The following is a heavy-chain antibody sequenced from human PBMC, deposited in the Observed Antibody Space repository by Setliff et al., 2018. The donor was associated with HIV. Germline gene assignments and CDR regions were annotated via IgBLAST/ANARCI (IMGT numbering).Heavy chain of an antibody. V-gene: IGHV1-69*05. Sequence: SVKVSCKVSGSTLITTSLTWVRQAPGQGLEWVGGIVPAFGTSDSSPRFQGRVTITTDFSANSAYMEMTSLTSDDTAVYYCVRELGTGWYDPWGQGTLVTVSS. CDR1: GSTLITTS. D-gene: IGHD2-21*02. CDR3: VRELGTGWYDP. J-gene: IGHJ5*02. CDR2: IVPAFGTS.